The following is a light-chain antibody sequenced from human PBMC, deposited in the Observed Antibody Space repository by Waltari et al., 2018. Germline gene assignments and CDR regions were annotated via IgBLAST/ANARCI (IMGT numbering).Light chain of an antibody. V-gene: IGKV2-28*01. J-gene: IGKJ3*01. Sequence: DIVMTQSPLSLSVTPGEPASISCRSSQSLLRSTGYNFLDWYLQKPGQPPQLLISLGSDRASGVLDRFSGSGTGTDFTLKISRVEAEDVGIYYCMQALHTPTTFGPGTKVDIK. CDR3: MQALHTPTT. CDR1: QSLLRSTGYNF. CDR2: LGS.